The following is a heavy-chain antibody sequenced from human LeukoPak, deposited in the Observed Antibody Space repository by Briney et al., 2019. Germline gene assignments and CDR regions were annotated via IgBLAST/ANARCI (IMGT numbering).Heavy chain of an antibody. J-gene: IGHJ4*02. D-gene: IGHD3-10*01. Sequence: ASVKVSCKASGYTFTSYAMHWVRQAPGQRLEWMGWINAGNGNTKYSQKFQGRVTITRDTSASTAYMELSSLRSEDTAVYYCATDSGAMVRGFNYFDYWGQGTLVTVSS. V-gene: IGHV1-3*01. CDR1: GYTFTSYA. CDR3: ATDSGAMVRGFNYFDY. CDR2: INAGNGNT.